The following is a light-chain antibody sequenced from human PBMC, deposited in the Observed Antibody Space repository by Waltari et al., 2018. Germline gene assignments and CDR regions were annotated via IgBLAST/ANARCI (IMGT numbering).Light chain of an antibody. CDR3: MQGLQTSFT. V-gene: IGKV2-28*01. CDR2: LGS. Sequence: DIVMTQSPLSLPVTPGEPASISCRSSQSLLHTTGHNYLDWYVQKPGQSPQLLIFLGSHRASGVPDRFSGSGSGTDFTLKISRVEAEDVGVYYCMQGLQTSFTCGPGTKVDIK. CDR1: QSLLHTTGHNY. J-gene: IGKJ3*01.